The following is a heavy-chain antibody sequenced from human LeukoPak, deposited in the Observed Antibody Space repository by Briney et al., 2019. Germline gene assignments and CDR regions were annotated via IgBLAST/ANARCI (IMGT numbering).Heavy chain of an antibody. CDR1: GFTVSSNY. Sequence: GGSLRLSCAASGFTVSSNYMSWVRQAPGKGLEWVSVIYSGGTTYYADSVKGRFTISRDNSKKTLYLQMNSLRAEDTAVYYCASPPLGGGSALYLPFDYWGQGTLVTVSS. J-gene: IGHJ4*02. D-gene: IGHD2-15*01. CDR2: IYSGGTT. V-gene: IGHV3-66*01. CDR3: ASPPLGGGSALYLPFDY.